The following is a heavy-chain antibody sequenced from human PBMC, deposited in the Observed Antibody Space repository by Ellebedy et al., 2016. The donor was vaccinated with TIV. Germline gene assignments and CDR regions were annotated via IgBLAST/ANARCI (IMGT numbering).Heavy chain of an antibody. CDR3: ARARSSGWLHTPDY. CDR2: INPSVGST. CDR1: GYTFTSYF. J-gene: IGHJ4*02. D-gene: IGHD6-19*01. Sequence: AASVKVSCKASGYTFTSYFMHWVRQAPGQGLEWMGIINPSVGSTTYAQKLQGRVTMIRDTSTSTVYMELSSLRSEDTAVYYCARARSSGWLHTPDYWGQGTLVTVSS. V-gene: IGHV1-46*04.